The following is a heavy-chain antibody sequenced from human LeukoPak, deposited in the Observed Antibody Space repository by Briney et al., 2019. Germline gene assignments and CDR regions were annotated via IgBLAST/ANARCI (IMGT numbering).Heavy chain of an antibody. V-gene: IGHV3-7*01. D-gene: IGHD1-26*01. Sequence: GGSLRLSCAASGSTFTSYGMHWVRQAPGKGLEWVANIKDDGSDKYYVDSVKGRFTISRDNAKNSLYLQMNSLRDDDTAVYYCARAAGGTSRDYWGQGTLVTVSS. CDR1: GSTFTSYG. J-gene: IGHJ4*02. CDR2: IKDDGSDK. CDR3: ARAAGGTSRDY.